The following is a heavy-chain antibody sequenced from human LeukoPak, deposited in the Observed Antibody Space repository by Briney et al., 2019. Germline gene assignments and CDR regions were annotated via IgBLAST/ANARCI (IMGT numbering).Heavy chain of an antibody. D-gene: IGHD2-21*01. V-gene: IGHV4-30-2*01. J-gene: IGHJ4*02. Sequence: ASETLSLTCAVSGGSISSGGYSWSWIRQPPGEGLEWIGYIYYTGTTYYNPSLKSRVTISLDRSKNQFSLNLNSVTAADTAVYYCARWVKTYFDYWGLGALVTVSS. CDR2: IYYTGTT. CDR3: ARWVKTYFDY. CDR1: GGSISSGGYS.